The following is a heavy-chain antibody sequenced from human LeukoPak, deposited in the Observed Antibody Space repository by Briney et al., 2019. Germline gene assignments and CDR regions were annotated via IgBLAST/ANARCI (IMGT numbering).Heavy chain of an antibody. D-gene: IGHD6-13*01. CDR3: ARDAPSRIAAAVN. CDR2: IYTSGGT. CDR1: GGSISSGRYY. V-gene: IGHV4-61*02. Sequence: PSETLSLTCTVSGGSISSGRYYWSWIRQPAGKGLEWIGRIYTSGGTNYNPSLKSRVTISVDTSKNQFSLKLNTVTAADTAVYYCARDAPSRIAAAVNWGQGTLVTVSS. J-gene: IGHJ4*02.